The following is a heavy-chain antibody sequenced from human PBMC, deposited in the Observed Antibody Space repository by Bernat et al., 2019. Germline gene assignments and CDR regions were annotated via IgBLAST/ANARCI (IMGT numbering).Heavy chain of an antibody. J-gene: IGHJ4*02. CDR2: IGTTGGNT. CDR3: ARLNSWVRFDY. V-gene: IGHV3-23*04. D-gene: IGHD3-16*01. CDR1: GFSVSTFG. Sequence: EGQVVESGGGLGQPGGSLRLSCAASGFSVSTFGMSWVRQAPGRGLEWVSDIGTTGGNTYYADSVRGRFTISRDNSKNMVFLQMDSLGGEDTAVYYCARLNSWVRFDYWGQGTLVTVSS.